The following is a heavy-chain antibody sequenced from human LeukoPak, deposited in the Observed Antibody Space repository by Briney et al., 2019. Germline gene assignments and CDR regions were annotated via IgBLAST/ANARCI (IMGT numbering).Heavy chain of an antibody. Sequence: SVKVSCKASGGTFSSYAISWVRQAPGQGLEWMGGIIPIFGTANYAQKFQGRVTITADESTSTAYMELSSLRSEDTAVYYRERSAGTGYNWFDPWGQGTLVTVSS. D-gene: IGHD6-13*01. J-gene: IGHJ5*02. CDR3: ERSAGTGYNWFDP. CDR1: GGTFSSYA. CDR2: IIPIFGTA. V-gene: IGHV1-69*01.